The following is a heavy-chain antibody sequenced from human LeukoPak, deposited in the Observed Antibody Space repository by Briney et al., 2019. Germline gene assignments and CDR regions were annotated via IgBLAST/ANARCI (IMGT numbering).Heavy chain of an antibody. Sequence: PGGSLRLSCAASGVTVSSNYMSWVRQAPGKGLEWVSVIYSGGSTYYADSVKGRFTISRDNSKNTLYLQMNSLRAEDTAVYYCASPSRRDGYNSPFDYWGQGTLVTVSS. J-gene: IGHJ4*02. CDR3: ASPSRRDGYNSPFDY. CDR2: IYSGGST. D-gene: IGHD5-24*01. V-gene: IGHV3-53*01. CDR1: GVTVSSNY.